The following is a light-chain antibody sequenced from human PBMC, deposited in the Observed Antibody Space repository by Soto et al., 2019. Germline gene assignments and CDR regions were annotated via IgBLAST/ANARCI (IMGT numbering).Light chain of an antibody. Sequence: QSVLTQPPSVSAAPGQKVTTSCSGSTSNIGSNYVYWYQQLPGTAPKLLIYRNNQRPSGVPDRFSGSKSGTSASLATSGLRSDDEADYFCATWDDSLNGFYAFGTGTKVTVL. V-gene: IGLV1-47*01. CDR1: TSNIGSNY. CDR3: ATWDDSLNGFYA. J-gene: IGLJ1*01. CDR2: RNN.